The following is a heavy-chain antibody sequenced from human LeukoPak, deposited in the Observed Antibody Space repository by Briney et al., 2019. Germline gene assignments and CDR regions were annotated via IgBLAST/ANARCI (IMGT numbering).Heavy chain of an antibody. Sequence: GESLKISCKGSGYSFTSYWIGWVRQMPGKGLEWMGIIYPGDSDTRYSPSFQGQVTISADKSINTAYLQWSSLKASDTAMYYCARSIAARPNWFDPWGQGTLVTVSS. V-gene: IGHV5-51*01. CDR3: ARSIAARPNWFDP. CDR1: GYSFTSYW. CDR2: IYPGDSDT. J-gene: IGHJ5*02. D-gene: IGHD6-6*01.